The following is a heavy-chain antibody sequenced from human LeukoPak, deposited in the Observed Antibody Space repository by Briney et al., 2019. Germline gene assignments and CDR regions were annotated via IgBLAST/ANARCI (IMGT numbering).Heavy chain of an antibody. V-gene: IGHV4-38-2*01. CDR3: ASRNYYDSSGYYSPFDY. Sequence: SETLSLTCAVSGYSISSGYYWGWIRQPPGKGLEWIGSIYHSGSTYYNPSLKSRVTISVDTSKNQFSLKLSSVTAADTAVYYCASRNYYDSSGYYSPFDYWGQGTLVTVSS. CDR1: GYSISSGYY. CDR2: IYHSGST. D-gene: IGHD3-22*01. J-gene: IGHJ4*02.